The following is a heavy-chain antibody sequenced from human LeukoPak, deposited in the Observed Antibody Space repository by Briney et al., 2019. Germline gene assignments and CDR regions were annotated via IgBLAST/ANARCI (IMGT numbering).Heavy chain of an antibody. Sequence: QPGGSLRLSCAASGFTFSSYGMHWVRQAPGKGLEWVAVIWYDGSNKYYADSVKGRFTISRDNSKNTLYLQMNSLRAEDTAVYYCARDESYDLGNVDYWGQGTLVTVSS. D-gene: IGHD5-12*01. CDR2: IWYDGSNK. CDR3: ARDESYDLGNVDY. J-gene: IGHJ4*02. CDR1: GFTFSSYG. V-gene: IGHV3-33*01.